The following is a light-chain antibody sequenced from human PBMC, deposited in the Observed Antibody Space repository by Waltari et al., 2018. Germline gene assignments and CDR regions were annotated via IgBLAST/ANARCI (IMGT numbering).Light chain of an antibody. V-gene: IGLV1-40*01. J-gene: IGLJ2*01. CDR2: GNN. Sequence: QSGLTQPPPVSGVPGQRVTISCTGTSSNIGADPDVHWYQVIPGTAPKLLIFGNNNRPSGVPDRFSGSKSGTSASLAITGLQAEDEADYYCQSYDSSLTASVFGGGTKLTVL. CDR3: QSYDSSLTASV. CDR1: SSNIGADPD.